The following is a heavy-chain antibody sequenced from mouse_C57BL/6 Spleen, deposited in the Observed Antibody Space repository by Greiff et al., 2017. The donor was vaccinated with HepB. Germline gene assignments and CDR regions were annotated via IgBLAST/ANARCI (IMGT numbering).Heavy chain of an antibody. J-gene: IGHJ3*01. CDR1: GYAFSSSW. CDR3: ASYSPFAY. CDR2: IYPGDGDT. V-gene: IGHV1-82*01. Sequence: QVQLKESGPELVKPGASVKISCKASGYAFSSSWMNWVKQRPGKGLEWIGRIYPGDGDTNYNGKFKGKATLTADKSSSTAYMQLSSLTSEDSAVYFCASYSPFAYWGQGTLVTVSA. D-gene: IGHD2-12*01.